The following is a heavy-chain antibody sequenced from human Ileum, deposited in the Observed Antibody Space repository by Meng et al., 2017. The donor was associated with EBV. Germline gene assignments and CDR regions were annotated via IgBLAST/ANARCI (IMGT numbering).Heavy chain of an antibody. D-gene: IGHD2-8*02. CDR2: ISHSGLP. V-gene: IGHV4-34*01. Sequence: HRCGPVLFVHFDPLSSHLPVYGAPSSVSHPHCVPQPPDIGLAWNVQISHSGLPHYHRTLQSRFTIALDTTKNQFSLKLNSVTATDTSVYYCARWEYGYYKDWWLYFDSWGQGTLVTVFS. CDR1: GAPSSVSH. CDR3: ARWEYGYYKDWWLYFDS. J-gene: IGHJ4*02.